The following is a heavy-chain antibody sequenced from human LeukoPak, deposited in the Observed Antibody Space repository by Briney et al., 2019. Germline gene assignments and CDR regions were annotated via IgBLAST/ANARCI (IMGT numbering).Heavy chain of an antibody. CDR3: ARAPYCGGDCYSSEYFQH. D-gene: IGHD2-21*01. CDR1: GGTFSSYA. Sequence: SVKVSCKASGGTFSSYAISWVRQAPGQGLEWMGGIIPTFGTANYAQKFQGRVTITADESTSTAYMELSSLRSEDTAVYYCARAPYCGGDCYSSEYFQHWGQGTLVTVSS. V-gene: IGHV1-69*01. J-gene: IGHJ1*01. CDR2: IIPTFGTA.